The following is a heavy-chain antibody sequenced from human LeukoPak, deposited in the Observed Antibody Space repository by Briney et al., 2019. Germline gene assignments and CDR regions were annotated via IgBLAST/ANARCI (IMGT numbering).Heavy chain of an antibody. CDR3: ARDPTNYYDSSGYYPSYGIDY. Sequence: ASVKVSCKASGYTFTGYYMHWVRQAPGQGLEWMGWINPNSGGTNYAQKFQGRVTMTRDTSTSTVYMELSSLRSEDTAVYYCARDPTNYYDSSGYYPSYGIDYWGQGTLVTVSS. CDR1: GYTFTGYY. CDR2: INPNSGGT. V-gene: IGHV1-2*02. J-gene: IGHJ4*02. D-gene: IGHD3-22*01.